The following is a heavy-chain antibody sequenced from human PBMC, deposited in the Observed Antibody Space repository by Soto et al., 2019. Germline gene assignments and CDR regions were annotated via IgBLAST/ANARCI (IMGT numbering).Heavy chain of an antibody. J-gene: IGHJ4*02. CDR2: IIPIFGTA. CDR3: ARALFLGYCSGGSCYSTGGDFDY. CDR1: GGTFSSYA. Sequence: QVQLVQSGAEVKKPGSSVKVSCKASGGTFSSYAISWVRQAPGQGLEWMGGIIPIFGTANYAQKFQGRVTITADESTSTAYMELSSLRSEDTAVHYCARALFLGYCSGGSCYSTGGDFDYWGQGTLVTVSS. D-gene: IGHD2-15*01. V-gene: IGHV1-69*01.